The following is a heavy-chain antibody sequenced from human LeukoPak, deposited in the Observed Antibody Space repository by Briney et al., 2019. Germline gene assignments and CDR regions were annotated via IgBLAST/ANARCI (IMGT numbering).Heavy chain of an antibody. Sequence: SETLSLTCTVSGGSISSSSYYWGWIRQPPGKGLEWIGSIYYSGSTYYNPSLKSRVTISVDTSKNQFSLKLSSVTAADTAVYYCARDRSIAAAFRHHWFDPWGQGTLVTVSS. J-gene: IGHJ5*02. CDR1: GGSISSSSYY. CDR3: ARDRSIAAAFRHHWFDP. V-gene: IGHV4-39*07. D-gene: IGHD6-6*01. CDR2: IYYSGST.